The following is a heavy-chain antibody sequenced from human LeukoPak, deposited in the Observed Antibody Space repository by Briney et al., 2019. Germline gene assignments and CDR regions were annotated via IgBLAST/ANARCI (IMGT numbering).Heavy chain of an antibody. Sequence: ASVKVSCKASGYTFTSYGISWVRQAPGQGLEWMGWISAYNGNTNYAQKLQGRVTITRNTSISTAYMELSSLRSEDTAVYYCVSMGYFDYWGQGTLVTVSS. V-gene: IGHV1-18*01. J-gene: IGHJ4*02. D-gene: IGHD5-24*01. CDR1: GYTFTSYG. CDR3: VSMGYFDY. CDR2: ISAYNGNT.